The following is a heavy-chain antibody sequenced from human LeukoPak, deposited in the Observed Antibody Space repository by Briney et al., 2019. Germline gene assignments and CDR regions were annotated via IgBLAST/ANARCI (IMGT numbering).Heavy chain of an antibody. CDR2: IWSDGSDK. Sequence: GGSLRLSCAASGFTFSHYGVHWVRQTPGEGLEWVAVIWSDGSDKYYAKSVKGRFTISRDNSKNSLFLQMNSLRAEDTAVYYCAKDAQRGFDYSNSLQNWGQGILVTVSS. V-gene: IGHV3-33*06. J-gene: IGHJ1*01. D-gene: IGHD4-11*01. CDR1: GFTFSHYG. CDR3: AKDAQRGFDYSNSLQN.